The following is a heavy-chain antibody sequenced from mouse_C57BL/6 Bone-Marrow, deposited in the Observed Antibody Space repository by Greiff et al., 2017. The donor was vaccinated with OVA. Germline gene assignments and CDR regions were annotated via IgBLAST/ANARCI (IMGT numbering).Heavy chain of an antibody. CDR3: ARGDYGSSFYWYFDV. CDR2: IWTGGGT. V-gene: IGHV2-9-1*01. D-gene: IGHD1-1*01. CDR1: GFSLTSYA. J-gene: IGHJ1*03. Sequence: QVQLKESGPGLVAPSQSLSITCTVSGFSLTSYAISWVRQPPGTGLEWLGVIWTGGGTNYNSALKSRLSISKDNSKSQVFLKMNSLQTDDTARYYCARGDYGSSFYWYFDVWGTGTTVTVSS.